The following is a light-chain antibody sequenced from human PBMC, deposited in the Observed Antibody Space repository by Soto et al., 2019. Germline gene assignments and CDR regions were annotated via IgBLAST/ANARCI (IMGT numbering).Light chain of an antibody. CDR3: QQYDNWPPYT. Sequence: EIVMTQSPATLSVSPGDRATLSCRASQRVGNNLAWYQQKPGQAPRLLIYDTSTRATGVPARFSGSGSGTEFTLTISSLQSEDLAVYYCQQYDNWPPYTFGQGTKLEIK. CDR1: QRVGNN. J-gene: IGKJ2*01. V-gene: IGKV3-15*01. CDR2: DTS.